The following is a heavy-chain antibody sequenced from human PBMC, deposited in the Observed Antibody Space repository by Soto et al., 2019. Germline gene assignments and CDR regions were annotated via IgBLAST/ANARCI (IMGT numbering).Heavy chain of an antibody. CDR1: GFTFSSYA. Sequence: GGSLRLSCAASGFTFSSYAMSWVRQAPGKGLEWVGRIRNKPNSYTTDYAASVKGRFTISRDDSKNSLYLQMDSLKTEDTAIYYCTRVLGGGITRFWGQGTLVTVSS. J-gene: IGHJ4*02. CDR3: TRVLGGGITRF. D-gene: IGHD1-20*01. V-gene: IGHV3-72*01. CDR2: IRNKPNSYTT.